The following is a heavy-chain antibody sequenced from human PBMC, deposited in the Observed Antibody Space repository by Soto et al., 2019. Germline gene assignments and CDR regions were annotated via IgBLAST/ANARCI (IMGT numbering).Heavy chain of an antibody. CDR1: GFSFSTYS. CDR3: ARIRLYDSSGPEYFQH. J-gene: IGHJ1*01. CDR2: ISSSGGGT. V-gene: IGHV3-23*01. D-gene: IGHD3-22*01. Sequence: GGSLRLSCAASGFSFSTYSMGWVRQAPGKGLEWVSAISSSGGGTYYVDSVKGRFTISRDNSRNTLYLQLNDLRAEDTAVYYCARIRLYDSSGPEYFQHWGQGTLVTVSS.